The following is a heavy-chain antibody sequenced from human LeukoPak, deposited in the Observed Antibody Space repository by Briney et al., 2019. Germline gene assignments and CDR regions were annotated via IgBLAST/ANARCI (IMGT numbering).Heavy chain of an antibody. CDR2: ISGSGGST. Sequence: GGSLRLSCAASGFTFSSYAMSWVRQAPGKGLEWVSAISGSGGSTYHADSVKGRFTISRDDAKNTVYLQMNSLRAEDTAVYYCARGKYGGYFIDYWGQGTLVTVSS. V-gene: IGHV3-23*01. D-gene: IGHD5-12*01. CDR1: GFTFSSYA. J-gene: IGHJ4*02. CDR3: ARGKYGGYFIDY.